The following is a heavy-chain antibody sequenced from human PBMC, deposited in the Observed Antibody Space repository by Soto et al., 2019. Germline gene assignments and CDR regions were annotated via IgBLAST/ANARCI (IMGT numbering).Heavy chain of an antibody. CDR1: GYTLTSHH. CDR3: ARGGGVGLDGSAAFDI. Sequence: QVHLVQSGAEVKKPGASMKVSCTASGYTLTSHHVHWVRQAPGRRLAWMGSINPANGVAQYTARFQGRVIMNRDTSTSTVYMELRGLTSEDTAIFYCARGGGVGLDGSAAFDIWGQGTMVTVSS. D-gene: IGHD1-1*01. CDR2: INPANGVA. V-gene: IGHV1-46*01. J-gene: IGHJ3*02.